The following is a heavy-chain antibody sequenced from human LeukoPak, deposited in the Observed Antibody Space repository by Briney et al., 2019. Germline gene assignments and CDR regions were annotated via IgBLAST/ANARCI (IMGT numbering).Heavy chain of an antibody. D-gene: IGHD3-9*01. CDR1: GFTFSSYG. CDR2: ISYDGSNK. CDR3: AKPSNYDIVTGYYRGAFDI. J-gene: IGHJ3*02. Sequence: GGSLRLSCAASGFTFSSYGMHWVRQAPGKGLEGVAVISYDGSNKYYADSVKGRVTISRDNSKNTLYLQMNSLRAEDTAVYYCAKPSNYDIVTGYYRGAFDIWGQGTMVTVSS. V-gene: IGHV3-30*18.